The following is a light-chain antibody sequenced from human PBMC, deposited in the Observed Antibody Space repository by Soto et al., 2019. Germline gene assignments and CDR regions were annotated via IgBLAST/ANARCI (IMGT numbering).Light chain of an antibody. Sequence: QSVLTQPPSVSGAPGQRVTISCTGSSSNIGAGYDVHWYQQLPGTAPKLLIYGNSNRPSGVPDRFSGSKSGISASLAITGLQAEDDADYYCQSYASFLSGPDYVFGTGTKVTVL. CDR1: SSNIGAGYD. V-gene: IGLV1-40*01. CDR3: QSYASFLSGPDYV. J-gene: IGLJ1*01. CDR2: GNS.